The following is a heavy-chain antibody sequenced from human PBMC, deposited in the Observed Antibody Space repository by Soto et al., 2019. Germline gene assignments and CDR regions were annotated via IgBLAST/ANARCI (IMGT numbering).Heavy chain of an antibody. CDR2: ISGSGGST. D-gene: IGHD2-2*01. CDR1: GFTFSSYA. Sequence: PGGSLRLSCAASGFTFSSYAMSWVRQAPGKGLEWVSAISGSGGSTYYADSVKGRFTISRDNSKNTLYLQMNSLRAEATAVYYCAKVQLCRSTSCYFYYYGVDVWGQGTTVTVSS. CDR3: AKVQLCRSTSCYFYYYGVDV. V-gene: IGHV3-23*01. J-gene: IGHJ6*02.